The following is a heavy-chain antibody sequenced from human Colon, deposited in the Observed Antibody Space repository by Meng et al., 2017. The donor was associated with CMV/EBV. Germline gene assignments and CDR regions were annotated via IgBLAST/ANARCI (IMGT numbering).Heavy chain of an antibody. Sequence: KVSCEGSGYTFTDYYMHWVRQAPGQGLEWMGWINPDSGGTNYAQKFQGRVTMTRDTSINTAYMELSSLISDDTAVYYCARDRGGKYWGQGTLVTVSS. D-gene: IGHD2-15*01. CDR1: GYTFTDYY. J-gene: IGHJ4*02. V-gene: IGHV1-2*02. CDR2: INPDSGGT. CDR3: ARDRGGKY.